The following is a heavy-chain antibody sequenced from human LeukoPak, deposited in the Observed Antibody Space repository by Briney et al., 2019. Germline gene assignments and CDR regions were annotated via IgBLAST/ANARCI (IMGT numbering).Heavy chain of an antibody. CDR3: ARRRDGYNYVGTDY. D-gene: IGHD5-24*01. V-gene: IGHV5-51*01. CDR1: GYNFTNYW. Sequence: AGESLKISCKGSGYNFTNYWIGWVRQMPGKGLEWTGIIYPGDSDTTYSPSFQGQVTISADKSISTAYLQWSSLKASDTAMYYCARRRDGYNYVGTDYWGQGTLVTVSS. J-gene: IGHJ4*02. CDR2: IYPGDSDT.